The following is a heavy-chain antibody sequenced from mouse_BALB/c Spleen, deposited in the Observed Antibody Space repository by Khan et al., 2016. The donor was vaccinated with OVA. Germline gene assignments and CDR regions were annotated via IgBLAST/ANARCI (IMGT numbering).Heavy chain of an antibody. V-gene: IGHV3-2*02. D-gene: IGHD6-1*01. CDR1: GYSITSDYA. J-gene: IGHJ2*01. CDR3: ARMQGGDFDY. Sequence: EVKLLESGPGLVKPSQSLSLTCTVTGYSITSDYAWNWIRQFPGNKLEWMGYISYSGNTKYNPSLKSRISITRDTSKNQFFLQLNFVTIEDTATYYCARMQGGDFDYWGQGNTLTVSS. CDR2: ISYSGNT.